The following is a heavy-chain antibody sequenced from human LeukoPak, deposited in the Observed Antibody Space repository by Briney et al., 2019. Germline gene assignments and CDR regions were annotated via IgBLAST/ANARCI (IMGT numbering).Heavy chain of an antibody. CDR3: ARTLDYYDSSGYFVGTSDY. Sequence: SGPTLVKPTQTLTLTCTFSGFSLSTTGMCVSWVRQPPGKALEWLARIDWDDDTYYSTSLKTRLTISKDTSKNQVVLTMTNMDPVDTATYYCARTLDYYDSSGYFVGTSDYWGQGTLVTVSS. CDR2: IDWDDDT. D-gene: IGHD3-22*01. V-gene: IGHV2-70*11. CDR1: GFSLSTTGMC. J-gene: IGHJ4*02.